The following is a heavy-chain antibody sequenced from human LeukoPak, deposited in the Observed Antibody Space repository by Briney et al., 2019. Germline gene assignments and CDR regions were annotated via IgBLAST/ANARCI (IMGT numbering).Heavy chain of an antibody. CDR1: GFTFSSYA. CDR2: ISGSGGST. V-gene: IGHV3-23*01. CDR3: AKERGVVVVAATADY. Sequence: GGSLRLSCAASGFTFSSYAMSWVRQAPGKGLGWVSAISGSGGSTYYADSVKGRFTISRDNSKNTLYLQMNSLRAEDTAVYYCAKERGVVVVAATADYWGQGTLVTVSS. J-gene: IGHJ4*02. D-gene: IGHD2-15*01.